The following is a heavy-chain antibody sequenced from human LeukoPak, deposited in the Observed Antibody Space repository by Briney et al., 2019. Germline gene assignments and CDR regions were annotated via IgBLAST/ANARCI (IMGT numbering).Heavy chain of an antibody. D-gene: IGHD2-2*01. V-gene: IGHV3-23*01. CDR2: ISDSGGST. CDR1: GFTFSSYA. CDR3: AKVLNIVVVPTATKPFDY. Sequence: GGSLRLSCAASGFTFSSYAMSWVRQAPGKGLEWVSGISDSGGSTYYADVVKGRFTISRDNSKNRLYLQMNSLRAEDTAVYYCAKVLNIVVVPTATKPFDYWGQGTLVTVSS. J-gene: IGHJ4*02.